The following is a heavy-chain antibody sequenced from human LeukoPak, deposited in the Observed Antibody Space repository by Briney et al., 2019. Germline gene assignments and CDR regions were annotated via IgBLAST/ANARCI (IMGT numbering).Heavy chain of an antibody. Sequence: SETLSLTCTVSGGSISSYYWSWIRQPAGKGLEWIGRIYTSGSTNYNPSLKSRVTMSVDTSKNQFSLKLSSVTAADTAVYYCARDEKRYFDWLPQSPINWFDPWGQGTLVTVSS. D-gene: IGHD3-9*01. CDR2: IYTSGST. CDR3: ARDEKRYFDWLPQSPINWFDP. V-gene: IGHV4-4*07. J-gene: IGHJ5*02. CDR1: GGSISSYY.